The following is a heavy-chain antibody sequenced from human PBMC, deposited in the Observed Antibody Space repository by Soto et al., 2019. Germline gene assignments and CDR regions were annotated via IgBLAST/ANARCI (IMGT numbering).Heavy chain of an antibody. CDR1: GFTFSSYS. V-gene: IGHV3-21*01. CDR2: ISSSSSYI. D-gene: IGHD3-22*01. CDR3: ARRVLYDSSGFDY. Sequence: PGGSLRLSCAASGFTFSSYSMNWVRQAPGKGLEWVSSISSSSSYIYYADSVKGRFTISRDNAKNSMYLQMNSLRAEDTAVYYCARRVLYDSSGFDYWGQGALVTVSS. J-gene: IGHJ4*02.